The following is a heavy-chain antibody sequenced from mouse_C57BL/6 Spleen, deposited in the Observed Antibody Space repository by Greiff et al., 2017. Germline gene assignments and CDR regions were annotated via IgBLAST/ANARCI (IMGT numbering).Heavy chain of an antibody. J-gene: IGHJ1*03. CDR3: ARHEEGGKSYSSSPPWYFDV. CDR2: FYPGSGSI. V-gene: IGHV1-62-2*01. Sequence: QVQLQQSGAELVKPGASVKLSCKASGYTFTEYPIHWVKQRSGQGLEWIGWFYPGSGSIKYNEKFKDKATLTADKSSSTVYMELSRLTSEDSAGYFCARHEEGGKSYSSSPPWYFDVWGTGTTVTVSS. CDR1: GYTFTEYP. D-gene: IGHD1-1*01.